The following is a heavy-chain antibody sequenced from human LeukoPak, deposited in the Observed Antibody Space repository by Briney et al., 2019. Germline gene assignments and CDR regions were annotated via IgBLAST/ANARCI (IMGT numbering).Heavy chain of an antibody. J-gene: IGHJ6*04. Sequence: SETLSLTCAVSGVSLSCHFLSWMRQSPGRGLEWIGEISDSGSAEYNPLFKSRLTISMEPFKEQFSLKLSSVTAADTAVYPCARGREFRGLGLRYYSGLALWGKGPTVTVSS. V-gene: IGHV4-34*01. CDR2: ISDSGSA. CDR3: ARGREFRGLGLRYYSGLAL. D-gene: IGHD3-9*01. CDR1: GVSLSCHF.